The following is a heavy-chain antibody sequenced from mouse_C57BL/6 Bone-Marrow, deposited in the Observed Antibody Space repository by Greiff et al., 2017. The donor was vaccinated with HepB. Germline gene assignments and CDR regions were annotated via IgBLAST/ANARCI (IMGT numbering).Heavy chain of an antibody. CDR2: IYPYNDGT. V-gene: IGHV1-14*01. Sequence: LVESGPELVKPGASVKMSCKASGYTFTSYVMHWVKQKPGQGLEWIGYIYPYNDGTKYNEKFKGKATLTSDKSSSTVYMELSSLTSEDSAVYYCSRRGSTMITGDFDYWGQGTTLTVSS. J-gene: IGHJ2*01. D-gene: IGHD2-4*01. CDR1: GYTFTSYV. CDR3: SRRGSTMITGDFDY.